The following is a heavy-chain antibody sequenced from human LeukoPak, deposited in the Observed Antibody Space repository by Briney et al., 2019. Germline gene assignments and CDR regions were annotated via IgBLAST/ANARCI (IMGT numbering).Heavy chain of an antibody. Sequence: GGSLRLSCAASGFTVSSNYMSWVRQAPGKGLEWVGRIKSKTDGGTTDYAAPVKGRFTISRDDSKNTLYLQMNSLKTEDTAVYYCTTACGGDCSLFDYWGQGTLVTVSS. CDR3: TTACGGDCSLFDY. CDR2: IKSKTDGGTT. V-gene: IGHV3-15*01. J-gene: IGHJ4*02. D-gene: IGHD2-21*02. CDR1: GFTVSSNY.